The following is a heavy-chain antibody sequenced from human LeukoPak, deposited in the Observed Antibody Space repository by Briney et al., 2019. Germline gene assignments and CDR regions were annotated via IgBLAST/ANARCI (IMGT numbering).Heavy chain of an antibody. CDR3: ARGPQWLAPRWFDP. D-gene: IGHD6-19*01. CDR1: GEPFSGYY. CDR2: INRSGNT. V-gene: IGHV4-34*01. J-gene: IGHJ5*02. Sequence: SETLSLTCGVSGEPFSGYYWSWIRQTPGKGLELIGEINRSGNTDYNPSLKSRVSISIDTSKNQFSLKMISVTAADTAVYYCARGPQWLAPRWFDPWGQGTLVTVSS.